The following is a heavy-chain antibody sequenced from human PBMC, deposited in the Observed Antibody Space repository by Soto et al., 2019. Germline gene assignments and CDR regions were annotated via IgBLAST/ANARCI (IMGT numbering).Heavy chain of an antibody. CDR1: GGSFSGYY. J-gene: IGHJ4*02. CDR3: ATFAGSSGWYFDY. V-gene: IGHV4-34*01. Sequence: SETLSLTCAVYGGSFSGYYWSWIRQPPGKGLEWIGEINHSGSTNYNPSLKSRVTISVDTSKNQFSLKLSTVTAADTAVYYCATFAGSSGWYFDYWGQGTLVTVSS. D-gene: IGHD6-19*01. CDR2: INHSGST.